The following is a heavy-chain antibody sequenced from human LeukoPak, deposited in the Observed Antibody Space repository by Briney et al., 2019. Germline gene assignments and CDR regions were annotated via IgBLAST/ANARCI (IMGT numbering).Heavy chain of an antibody. V-gene: IGHV4-39*01. CDR2: IYYSGST. J-gene: IGHJ4*02. D-gene: IGHD6-19*01. Sequence: SETLSLTCTVSGGSISSSSYYWGWIRQPPGKGLEWIGSIYYSGSTYYNPSLKSRVTISVDTSKNQFSLKLSSVTAADTAVYHCASQLPVAGNYWGQGTLVTVSS. CDR3: ASQLPVAGNY. CDR1: GGSISSSSYY.